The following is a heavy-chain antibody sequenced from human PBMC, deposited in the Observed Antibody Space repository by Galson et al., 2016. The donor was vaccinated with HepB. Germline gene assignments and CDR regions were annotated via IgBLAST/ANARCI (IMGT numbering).Heavy chain of an antibody. J-gene: IGHJ5*02. V-gene: IGHV3-43*02. CDR2: ISGDGRNT. D-gene: IGHD2/OR15-2a*01. CDR3: GILHGGLDP. CDR1: GLPSNNYA. Sequence: SLRLSCAASGLPSNNYAMHWVRQAPGKGLECVSLISGDGRNTYYADSVKGRFSISRDNSKKSLYLEMNSLRTEDTAFYYCGILHGGLDPWGQGIPVTVSS.